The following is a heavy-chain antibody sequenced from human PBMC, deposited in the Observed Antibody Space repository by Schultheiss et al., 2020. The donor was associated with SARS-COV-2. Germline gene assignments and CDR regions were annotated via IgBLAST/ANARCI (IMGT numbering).Heavy chain of an antibody. V-gene: IGHV3-23*01. Sequence: GGSLRLSCAASGFTFDDYAMHWVRQAPGKGLEWVSAISGSGGSTYYADSVKGRFTISRDNSKNTLYLQMNSLRAEDTAVYYCARSRGNDAFDIWGQGTMVTVSS. CDR2: ISGSGGST. CDR1: GFTFDDYA. J-gene: IGHJ3*02. D-gene: IGHD3-10*01. CDR3: ARSRGNDAFDI.